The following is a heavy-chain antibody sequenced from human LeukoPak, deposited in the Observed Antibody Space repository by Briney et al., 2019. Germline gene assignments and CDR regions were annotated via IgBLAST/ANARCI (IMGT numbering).Heavy chain of an antibody. CDR2: IKQDGSEK. J-gene: IGHJ4*02. V-gene: IGHV3-7*03. D-gene: IGHD6-19*01. CDR3: AKEGIAVAGTFLGYYFDY. Sequence: GGSLRLSCAASGFTFSSYWMSWVRQAPGKGLEWVANIKQDGSEKYYVDSVKGRFTISRDNAKNSLYLQMNSLRAEDTALYYCAKEGIAVAGTFLGYYFDYWGQGTLVTVSS. CDR1: GFTFSSYW.